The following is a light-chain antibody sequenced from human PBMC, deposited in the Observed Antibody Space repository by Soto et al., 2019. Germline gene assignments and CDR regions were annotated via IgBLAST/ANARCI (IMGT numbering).Light chain of an antibody. Sequence: IVLAQSPGTLSLSPGERATLSCRASQSISTSLAWFQQKPGQAPRVLIYRASIRATGISDRFSGSGSGTDFTLTISRLEPEDFAVYYCQHYGASPWTFGQGTKVDI. CDR1: QSISTS. V-gene: IGKV3-20*01. CDR2: RAS. CDR3: QHYGASPWT. J-gene: IGKJ1*01.